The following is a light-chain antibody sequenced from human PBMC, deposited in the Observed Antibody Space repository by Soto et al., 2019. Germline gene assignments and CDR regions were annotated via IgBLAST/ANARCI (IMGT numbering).Light chain of an antibody. CDR3: QQYQWWPLT. J-gene: IGKJ4*01. Sequence: EIVMTQSPATLSVSPGERATLSCRASQSAHNNLAWYQQKPGQAPRLLIYLTSTRATGVPARFSGSGSGTDFTLTISSLQSEDFALSYCQQYQWWPLTFGGGTKVEIK. CDR1: QSAHNN. V-gene: IGKV3-15*01. CDR2: LTS.